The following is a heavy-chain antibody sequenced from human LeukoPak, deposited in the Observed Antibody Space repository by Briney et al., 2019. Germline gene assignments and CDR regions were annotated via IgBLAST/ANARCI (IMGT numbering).Heavy chain of an antibody. Sequence: MSSQTLSLTCTVSGGSISSGGYYWSWIRQHPGKGLEWIGYIYYSGSTCYNPSLKSRVTISVDTSKNQFSLKLSSVTAADTAVYYCARRLGTFYGMDVWGQGTTVTVSS. CDR3: ARRLGTFYGMDV. V-gene: IGHV4-31*03. J-gene: IGHJ6*02. CDR2: IYYSGST. D-gene: IGHD7-27*01. CDR1: GGSISSGGYY.